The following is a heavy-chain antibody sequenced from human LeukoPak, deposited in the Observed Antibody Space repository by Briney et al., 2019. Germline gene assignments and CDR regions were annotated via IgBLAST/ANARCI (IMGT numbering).Heavy chain of an antibody. D-gene: IGHD3-10*01. Sequence: GGSLRLSCAASGFTFSNYAMHWVRQAPGKGLEWVATISYDGDHKYYADSLKGRFTISRDNSKSTLYLQMNSLRAEDTAVYYCAKDIDYYGSGSYLRSNWFDPWGQGTLVTVSS. CDR1: GFTFSNYA. CDR3: AKDIDYYGSGSYLRSNWFDP. V-gene: IGHV3-30*04. J-gene: IGHJ5*02. CDR2: ISYDGDHK.